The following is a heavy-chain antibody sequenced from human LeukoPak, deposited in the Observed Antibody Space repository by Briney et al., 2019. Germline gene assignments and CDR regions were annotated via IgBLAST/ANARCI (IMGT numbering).Heavy chain of an antibody. CDR3: AKDLGATSRY. CDR1: GFTFNTYA. Sequence: PGGSLRLSCATSGFTFNTYAMNWVRQAPGKGLEWVAFIRYDGSNYYYADSVKGRFTISRDNSKNTLYLQMNSLRAEDTAVYYCAKDLGATSRYWGQGTLVTVSS. D-gene: IGHD1-26*01. V-gene: IGHV3-30*02. CDR2: IRYDGSNY. J-gene: IGHJ4*02.